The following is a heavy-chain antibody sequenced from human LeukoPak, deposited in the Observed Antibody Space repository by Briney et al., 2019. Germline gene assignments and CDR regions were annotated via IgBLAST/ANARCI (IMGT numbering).Heavy chain of an antibody. V-gene: IGHV5-51*01. CDR3: ASTPGGTSAWPN. J-gene: IGHJ4*02. CDR1: AYSFTTHW. Sequence: HAESLKISCKGSAYSFTTHWIAWVRQMPGEGLECMGIINLADSDTRYRPTFQGQVTISVDKSINTAYLQWSSLKASDSAMYYCASTPGGTSAWPNWGQGTLVTVSS. D-gene: IGHD2-8*02. CDR2: INLADSDT.